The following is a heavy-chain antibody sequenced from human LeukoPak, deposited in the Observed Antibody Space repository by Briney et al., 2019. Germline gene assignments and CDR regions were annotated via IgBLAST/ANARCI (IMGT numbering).Heavy chain of an antibody. V-gene: IGHV3-74*01. Sequence: GGSLRLSCAASGFTFSSYWMHWVRQAPGKGLVWVSRINSDGSSTSYADSVKGRFTISRDNAKNTLYLQMNSLRAEDTAVYYCAKGPYYDILTGYCDYWGQGTLVTVSS. CDR2: INSDGSST. J-gene: IGHJ4*02. CDR3: AKGPYYDILTGYCDY. D-gene: IGHD3-9*01. CDR1: GFTFSSYW.